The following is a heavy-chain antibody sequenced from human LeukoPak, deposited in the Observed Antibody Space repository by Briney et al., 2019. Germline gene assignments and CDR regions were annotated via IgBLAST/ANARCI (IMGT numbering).Heavy chain of an antibody. J-gene: IGHJ4*02. CDR1: GLTVSTNY. V-gene: IGHV3-66*01. CDR2: FYNGINT. CDR3: ATISDLLYYFGS. Sequence: GGSLRLSCAATGLTVSTNYMSWVRQAPGKGLEWVSVFYNGINTYYADSVKGRFTTSRDNSKNTLYLQMNSLRVEDTAMYYCATISDLLYYFGSWGQGTLVTVSS.